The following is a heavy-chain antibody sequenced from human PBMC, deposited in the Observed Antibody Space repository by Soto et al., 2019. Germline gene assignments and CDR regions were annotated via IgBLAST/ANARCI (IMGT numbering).Heavy chain of an antibody. Sequence: SETLSLTCTVSGGSISSGGYYWSWIRQHPGKGLEWIGYIYYSGSTYYNPSLKSRVTIPVDTSKNQFSLKLSSVAAADTAVYYCARDRASSSAWFDPWGQGTLVTVSS. CDR1: GGSISSGGYY. CDR2: IYYSGST. J-gene: IGHJ5*02. V-gene: IGHV4-31*03. CDR3: ARDRASSSAWFDP. D-gene: IGHD6-6*01.